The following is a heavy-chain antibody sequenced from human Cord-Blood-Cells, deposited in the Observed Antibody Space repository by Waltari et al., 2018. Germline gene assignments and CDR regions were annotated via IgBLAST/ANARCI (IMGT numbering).Heavy chain of an antibody. CDR2: INHSGST. CDR1: GGSFSGYY. J-gene: IGHJ4*02. CDR3: ARETGPPLFDY. D-gene: IGHD7-27*01. V-gene: IGHV4-34*01. Sequence: QVQLQQWGAGLLKPSETLSLTCAVYGGSFSGYYWSWIRQPPGKGLEWIGEINHSGSTNYIPSLKSRVTISVDTSKNQFSLKLSSVTAADTAVYYCARETGPPLFDYWGQGTLVTVSS.